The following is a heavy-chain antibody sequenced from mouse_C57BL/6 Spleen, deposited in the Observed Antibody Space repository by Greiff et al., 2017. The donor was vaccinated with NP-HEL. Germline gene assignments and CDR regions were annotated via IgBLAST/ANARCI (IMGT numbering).Heavy chain of an antibody. CDR2: IYPGSGST. CDR3: ARKGRYDYYWYFDV. J-gene: IGHJ1*03. Sequence: VQLQQPGAALVKPGASVQMSCKASGYTFTSYWITWVKQRPGQGLEWIGDIYPGSGSTNYNEKFKSKATLTVDTSSSTAYMQLSSLTSEDSAVYYCARKGRYDYYWYFDVWGTGTTVTVSS. V-gene: IGHV1-55*01. CDR1: GYTFTSYW. D-gene: IGHD2-4*01.